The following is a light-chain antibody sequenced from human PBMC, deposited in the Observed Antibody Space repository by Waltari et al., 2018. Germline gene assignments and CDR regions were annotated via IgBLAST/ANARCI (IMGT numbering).Light chain of an antibody. CDR1: SSDVGGYNY. CDR3: SSYTSSIFYV. J-gene: IGLJ1*01. V-gene: IGLV2-14*01. CDR2: EGS. Sequence: QSALTQPASVSGSPGQSITISCTGTSSDVGGYNYVSWYQQHPGKAPELMSYEGSKRPSGGSNRFSGSKSGNTASLTISGLEAEDEADYYCSSYTSSIFYVFGTGTKVTVL.